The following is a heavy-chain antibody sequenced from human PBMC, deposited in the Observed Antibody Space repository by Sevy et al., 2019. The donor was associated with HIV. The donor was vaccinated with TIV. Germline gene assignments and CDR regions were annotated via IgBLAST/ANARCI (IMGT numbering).Heavy chain of an antibody. Sequence: GGSLRLSCAASGVTFSKYSMSWVRQPPGKWLEWVSTLSFGCGEINYADSVKGRFIISRDNSKSSVYLQMNKLRPEDTAVYYCAREGCTKPHDYWGQGSLVTVSS. V-gene: IGHV3-23*01. CDR2: LSFGCGEI. J-gene: IGHJ4*02. D-gene: IGHD2-8*01. CDR3: AREGCTKPHDY. CDR1: GVTFSKYS.